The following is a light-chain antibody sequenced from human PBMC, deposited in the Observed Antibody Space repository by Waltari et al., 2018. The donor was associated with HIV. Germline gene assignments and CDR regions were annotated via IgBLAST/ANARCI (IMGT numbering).Light chain of an antibody. J-gene: IGLJ3*02. CDR2: EVS. CDR1: SSDVGSYNL. V-gene: IGLV2-23*02. CDR3: CSYAGSNTWV. Sequence: QSALTHPASVSGSPGQSITISCTRTSSDVGSYNLVSWYQQHPGKAPKLMIYEVSKRPSGVSNRFSGSKSGNTASLTISGLQAEDEADYYCCSYAGSNTWVFGGGTKLTVL.